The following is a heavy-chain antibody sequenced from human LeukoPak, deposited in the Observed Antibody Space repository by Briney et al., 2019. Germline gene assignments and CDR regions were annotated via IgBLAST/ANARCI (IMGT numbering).Heavy chain of an antibody. D-gene: IGHD6-13*01. CDR2: INPNSGGT. CDR1: GYTFTGYY. Sequence: ASVKVSCKASGYTFTGYYMHWVRQAPGQGLEWMGWINPNSGGTNYAQKFQGRVTMTRDTSISTAYMELGRLRSDDTAVYYCARDSPGIAAAGHDYWGQGTLVTVSS. V-gene: IGHV1-2*02. CDR3: ARDSPGIAAAGHDY. J-gene: IGHJ4*02.